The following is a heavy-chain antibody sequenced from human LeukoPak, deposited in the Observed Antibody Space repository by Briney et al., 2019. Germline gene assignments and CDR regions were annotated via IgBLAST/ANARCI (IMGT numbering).Heavy chain of an antibody. CDR3: ARLFGDGSSWQTEHFDY. CDR1: GYTFTGYY. CDR2: INPNSGGT. Sequence: AASVKVSCKASGYTFTGYYMHWVRQAPGQGLEWMGWINPNSGGTNYAQKFQGRVTMTRDTSISTAYMELSRLRSDDTAVYYCARLFGDGSSWQTEHFDYWGQGTLVTVSS. D-gene: IGHD6-13*01. J-gene: IGHJ4*02. V-gene: IGHV1-2*02.